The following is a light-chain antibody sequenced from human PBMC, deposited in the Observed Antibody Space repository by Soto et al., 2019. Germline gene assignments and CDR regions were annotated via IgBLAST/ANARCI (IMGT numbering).Light chain of an antibody. CDR3: QSYDTSLSASV. J-gene: IGLJ2*01. V-gene: IGLV1-40*01. CDR1: RSNIGAGYA. Sequence: QFVLTQPPSVSGAPGQRVTISCTGSRSNIGAGYAVHWYQQLPGTAPKLIIYDNTTRPSGVPDRFSASESGTSASLAITGLQSEDEADYYCQSYDTSLSASVFGGGTKLTVL. CDR2: DNT.